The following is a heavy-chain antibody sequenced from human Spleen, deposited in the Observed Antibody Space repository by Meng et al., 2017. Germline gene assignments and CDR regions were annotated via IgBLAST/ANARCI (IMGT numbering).Heavy chain of an antibody. CDR3: ARGPVLWFGELFYDAFDI. CDR2: IYYSGST. D-gene: IGHD3-10*01. V-gene: IGHV4-39*07. CDR1: GAFISSYY. Sequence: GPLRLSCTVSGAFISSYYWGWIRQSPGKGLEWIGSIYYSGSTYYNPSLKSRVTISVDTSKNQFSLKLSSVTAADTAVYYCARGPVLWFGELFYDAFDIWGQGTMVTVSS. J-gene: IGHJ3*02.